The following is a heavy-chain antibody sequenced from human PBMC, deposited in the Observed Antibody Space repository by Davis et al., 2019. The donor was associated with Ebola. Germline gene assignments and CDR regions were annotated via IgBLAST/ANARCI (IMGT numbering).Heavy chain of an antibody. D-gene: IGHD2-21*01. Sequence: PGGSLRLSCAASGFTFTSYAMNCVRQAPGQGLEWVAVISHDANNNDYADSVKGRFTISRDNAKDTLFLQMNSLRAEDTAVYYCVRGFRLNYLDSWGQGTLVTVSS. CDR3: VRGFRLNYLDS. CDR2: ISHDANNN. J-gene: IGHJ4*02. CDR1: GFTFTSYA. V-gene: IGHV3-30*04.